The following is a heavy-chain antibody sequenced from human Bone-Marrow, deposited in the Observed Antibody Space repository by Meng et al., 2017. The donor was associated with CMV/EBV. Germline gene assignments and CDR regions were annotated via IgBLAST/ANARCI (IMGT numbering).Heavy chain of an antibody. J-gene: IGHJ4*02. Sequence: ASVKVSCKASGYTFTSYGISWVRQAPGQGLEWMGWISAYNGNTNYAQKLQGRVTMTTDTSTSTAYMELSSLRSEDTAVYYCASDAPDRPYYYDSSGYDYWGQGTLVTVSS. D-gene: IGHD3-22*01. V-gene: IGHV1-18*01. CDR2: ISAYNGNT. CDR3: ASDAPDRPYYYDSSGYDY. CDR1: GYTFTSYG.